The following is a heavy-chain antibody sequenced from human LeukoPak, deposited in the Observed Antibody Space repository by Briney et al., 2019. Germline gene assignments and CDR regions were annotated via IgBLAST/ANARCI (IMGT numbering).Heavy chain of an antibody. CDR1: GFTFSTFA. CDR3: SKGGSSWSRWDY. D-gene: IGHD6-13*01. V-gene: IGHV3-23*01. Sequence: PGGSLRLSCAASGFTFSTFAMSWVRQAPGKGLEWVSTISSSGSGTYYADSVKGRFTISRDNSNNALYLQTNSPRAEDTAVYFCSKGGSSWSRWDYWGQGTLVTVSS. CDR2: ISSSGSGT. J-gene: IGHJ4*02.